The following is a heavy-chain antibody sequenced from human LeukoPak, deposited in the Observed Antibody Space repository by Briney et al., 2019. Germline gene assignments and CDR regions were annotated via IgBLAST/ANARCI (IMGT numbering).Heavy chain of an antibody. D-gene: IGHD3-9*01. V-gene: IGHV4-39*01. CDR3: ASLPDSYDILTGTNWFDP. Sequence: SETLSLTCTVSGGSISSSSYYWGWIRQPPGKGLEWIGSIYYSGSTYYNPSLKSRVTISVDTSKNQFSLKLSSVTAADTAVYYCASLPDSYDILTGTNWFDPWGQGTLVTVSS. CDR1: GGSISSSSYY. J-gene: IGHJ5*02. CDR2: IYYSGST.